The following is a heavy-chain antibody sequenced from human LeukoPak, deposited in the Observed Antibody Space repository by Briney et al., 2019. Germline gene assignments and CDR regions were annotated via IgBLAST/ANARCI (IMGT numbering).Heavy chain of an antibody. CDR1: GFTFSSYG. Sequence: GGSLRLSCAASGFTFSSYGMHWVRQAPGKGLEWLSRINWDGYKAYYADSVKGRFTISRDNSKRSLYLEMKSLRIEDTAFYYCAKSAGDRFDSWGQGTLVTVSS. CDR2: INWDGYKA. D-gene: IGHD3-10*01. J-gene: IGHJ4*02. V-gene: IGHV3-43*01. CDR3: AKSAGDRFDS.